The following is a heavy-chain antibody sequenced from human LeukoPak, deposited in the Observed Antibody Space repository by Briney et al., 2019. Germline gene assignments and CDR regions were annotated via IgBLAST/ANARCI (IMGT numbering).Heavy chain of an antibody. Sequence: GESLQISCKGSGYSFTTYWIGWVRQLPGKGLEWMGIIYPGDSDTRYSPSFQGQVTISADKSISTAYLQWSSLKASGTAMYYCARLPITIFGVGLGYYYMDVWGKGTTVTVSS. CDR2: IYPGDSDT. CDR1: GYSFTTYW. J-gene: IGHJ6*03. CDR3: ARLPITIFGVGLGYYYMDV. D-gene: IGHD3-3*01. V-gene: IGHV5-51*01.